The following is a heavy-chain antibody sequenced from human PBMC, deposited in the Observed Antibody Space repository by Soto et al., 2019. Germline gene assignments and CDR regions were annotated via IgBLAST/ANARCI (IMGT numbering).Heavy chain of an antibody. Sequence: GGSLRLSCAASGFTFSSYWMHWVRQAPGKGLVWVSRINSDGSSTSYADSVKGRFTISRDNAKNTLYLQMNSLRAEDTAVYYCARGRDSSGWYYYYSYGMDVWGQGTTVTVSS. J-gene: IGHJ6*02. CDR1: GFTFSSYW. CDR2: INSDGSST. CDR3: ARGRDSSGWYYYYSYGMDV. V-gene: IGHV3-74*01. D-gene: IGHD6-19*01.